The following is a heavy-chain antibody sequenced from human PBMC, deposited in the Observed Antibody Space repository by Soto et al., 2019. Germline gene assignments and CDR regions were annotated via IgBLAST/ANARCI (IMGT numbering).Heavy chain of an antibody. Sequence: PGGSLRLSCVASGFTFSSFAMSWVRQAPGKGLGWVSTISGTGGSTHYAESVKGRFTISRDNSKNTLSLQMDSLRDEDTAVYYCAPLPPRDYYFHYRLDVWGQGTTVTVSS. CDR2: ISGTGGST. CDR1: GFTFSSFA. CDR3: APLPPRDYYFHYRLDV. J-gene: IGHJ6*02. V-gene: IGHV3-23*01.